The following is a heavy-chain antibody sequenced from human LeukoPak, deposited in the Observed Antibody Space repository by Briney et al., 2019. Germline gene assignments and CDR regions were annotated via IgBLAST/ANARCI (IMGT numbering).Heavy chain of an antibody. CDR2: INTNTGNP. CDR1: GYTFTSYA. V-gene: IGHV7-4-1*02. Sequence: ASVKVSCKASGYTFTSYAMNWVRQAPGQGLEWMGWINTNTGNPTYAQGFTGRFVFSLDTSVSTAYLQISSLKAEDTAVYYCARDPDSYYDSSGLGYFDYWGQGTLVTVSS. CDR3: ARDPDSYYDSSGLGYFDY. J-gene: IGHJ4*02. D-gene: IGHD3-22*01.